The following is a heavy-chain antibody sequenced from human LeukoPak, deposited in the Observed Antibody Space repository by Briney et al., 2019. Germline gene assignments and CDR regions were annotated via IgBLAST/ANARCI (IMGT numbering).Heavy chain of an antibody. D-gene: IGHD2-15*01. V-gene: IGHV3-53*01. Sequence: PGGSLRLSCAASGFTVSSSYMSWVRQAPGKGLEWVSVIFSDGGTFYSTSVKGRFTISRDSSKNTLYLQMSSLRAEDTAVYYCARDNKGPAFWGQGTLVTVSS. CDR1: GFTVSSSY. CDR2: IFSDGGT. CDR3: ARDNKGPAF. J-gene: IGHJ4*02.